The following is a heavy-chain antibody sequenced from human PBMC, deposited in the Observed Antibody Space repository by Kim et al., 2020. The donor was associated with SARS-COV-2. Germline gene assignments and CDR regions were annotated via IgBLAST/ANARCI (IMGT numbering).Heavy chain of an antibody. CDR1: GDTFRTYT. V-gene: IGHV1-69*13. CDR2: ITPIFGTS. Sequence: SVKVSCKAYGDTFRTYTMNWVRQAPGQGLEWMGGITPIFGTSKYAQKFRGRVSITADESTSTTFMELSSLRSEDTAVYYCTEGIEVAGTLDLWGQGTLVTVSS. J-gene: IGHJ5*02. CDR3: TEGIEVAGTLDL. D-gene: IGHD6-19*01.